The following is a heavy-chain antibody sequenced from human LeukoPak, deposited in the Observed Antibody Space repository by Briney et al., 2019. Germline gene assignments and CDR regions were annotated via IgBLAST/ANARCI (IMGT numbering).Heavy chain of an antibody. D-gene: IGHD1-7*01. J-gene: IGHJ4*02. V-gene: IGHV1-24*01. CDR1: GYTLTELS. CDR3: ARGPGTTRTIDY. Sequence: ASVKVSCKVSGYTLTELSMHWVRQAPGKGLEWMGGFDPEDGETIYAQKFQGRVTMTEDTSTDTAYMELSSLRSEDTAVYYCARGPGTTRTIDYWGQGTLVTVSS. CDR2: FDPEDGET.